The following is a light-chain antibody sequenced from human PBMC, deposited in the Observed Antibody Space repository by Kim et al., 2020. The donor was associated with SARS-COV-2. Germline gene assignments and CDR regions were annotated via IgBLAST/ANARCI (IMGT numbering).Light chain of an antibody. J-gene: IGKJ4*01. V-gene: IGKV3-11*01. CDR3: QQRKT. CDR1: QGVTAY. CDR2: GAS. Sequence: ATLSLSPGERATLPCRATQGVTAYLGWYQQKRGQATRLLIYGASNRATGIPARFSGSGSETEFTLTISSLEPEDFAVYYCQQRKTFGGGTKVDIK.